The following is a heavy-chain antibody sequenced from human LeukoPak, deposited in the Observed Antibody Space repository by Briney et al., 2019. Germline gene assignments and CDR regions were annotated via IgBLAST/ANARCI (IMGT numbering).Heavy chain of an antibody. Sequence: PGGALRLSCAASGFTFSSYWMSWVRQAPGKGLEWVANIKGDGSAKYYVDSVKGRFTITRDKAKSSLFLQMNSLRAEDTAVYYCARLVLSRTWFDDFWGQGTLVTVSS. CDR1: GFTFSSYW. J-gene: IGHJ4*02. V-gene: IGHV3-7*01. D-gene: IGHD6-13*01. CDR2: IKGDGSAK. CDR3: ARLVLSRTWFDDF.